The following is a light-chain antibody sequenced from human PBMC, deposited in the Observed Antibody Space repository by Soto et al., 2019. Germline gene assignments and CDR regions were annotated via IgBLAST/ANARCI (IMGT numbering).Light chain of an antibody. CDR1: QSVKSN. V-gene: IGKV3-15*01. CDR2: GAS. CDR3: QHYNHWLWT. Sequence: IRMPQSPATLSVSPGERASLSCRASQSVKSNLAWYQQKPGQAPRLLIYGASTRATGIPARFSGSGSGTEFTLTISNLESEDFAVYYCQHYNHWLWTFGQGTKVDIK. J-gene: IGKJ1*01.